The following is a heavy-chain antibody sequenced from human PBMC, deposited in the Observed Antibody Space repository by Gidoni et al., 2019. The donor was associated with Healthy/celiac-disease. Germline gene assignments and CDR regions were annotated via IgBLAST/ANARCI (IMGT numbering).Heavy chain of an antibody. Sequence: EVQLLESGGGWVKPGGSLRLSCAASGCTVRSHAMSWARPAPGKGRDVFSSIVGRVGSTYSADSVKGRFTISRDNSKNTLYLLMNSLSAADTAVYYCAKILGVVVAKNHLEAWDAFDIWGQGTLVTVSS. CDR1: GCTVRSHA. J-gene: IGHJ3*02. V-gene: IGHV3-23*01. CDR3: AKILGVVVAKNHLEAWDAFDI. CDR2: IVGRVGST. D-gene: IGHD2-15*01.